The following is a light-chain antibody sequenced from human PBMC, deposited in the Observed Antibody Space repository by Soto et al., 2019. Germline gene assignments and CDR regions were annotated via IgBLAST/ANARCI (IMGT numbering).Light chain of an antibody. CDR3: QQTLSFPPT. V-gene: IGKV3-11*01. Sequence: EIVLTQSPATLSLSPGERATLSCRASQSVNIYLAWYQQKPGQAPRLLINNAFNRATGIPARFSGSGSGTDFTLTISSLQPEDFATYYCQQTLSFPPTFGQGTKV. CDR2: NAF. J-gene: IGKJ1*01. CDR1: QSVNIY.